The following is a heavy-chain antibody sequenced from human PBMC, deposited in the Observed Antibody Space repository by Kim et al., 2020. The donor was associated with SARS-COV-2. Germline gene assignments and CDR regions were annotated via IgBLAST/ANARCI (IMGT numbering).Heavy chain of an antibody. CDR2: ISGSGGST. V-gene: IGHV3-23*01. Sequence: GGSLRLSCAASGFTFSSYAMSWVRQAPGKGLEWVSAISGSGGSTYYADSVKGRFTISRDNSKNTLYLQMNSLRAEDTAVYYCAKDSQLGGYSHGYFNYWGQGTLVTVSS. D-gene: IGHD5-18*01. J-gene: IGHJ4*02. CDR1: GFTFSSYA. CDR3: AKDSQLGGYSHGYFNY.